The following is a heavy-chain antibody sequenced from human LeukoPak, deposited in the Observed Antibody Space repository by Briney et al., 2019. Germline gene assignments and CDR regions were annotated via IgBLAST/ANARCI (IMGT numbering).Heavy chain of an antibody. V-gene: IGHV4-34*08. CDR2: INHSGST. D-gene: IGHD3-22*01. CDR3: ARDPYDSSGHFDY. CDR1: GFTFSSYS. J-gene: IGHJ4*02. Sequence: GSLRLSCAASGFTFSSYSMNWVRQPPGKGLEWIGEINHSGSTNYNPSLKSRVTISVDTSKNQFSLKLSSVTAADTAVYYCARDPYDSSGHFDYWGQGTLVTVSS.